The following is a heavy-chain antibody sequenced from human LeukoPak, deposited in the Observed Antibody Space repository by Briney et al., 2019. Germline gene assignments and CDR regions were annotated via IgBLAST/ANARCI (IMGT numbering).Heavy chain of an antibody. Sequence: SETLSLTCAVYGGSFSGYYWSWIRQPAGKGLEWIGRIYTSGSTNYNPSLKSRVTISVDTSKNQFSLKLSSVTAADTAVYYCARDGRRELLLTWGQGTLVTVSS. CDR2: IYTSGST. CDR1: GGSFSGYY. D-gene: IGHD1-26*01. J-gene: IGHJ5*02. V-gene: IGHV4-4*07. CDR3: ARDGRRELLLT.